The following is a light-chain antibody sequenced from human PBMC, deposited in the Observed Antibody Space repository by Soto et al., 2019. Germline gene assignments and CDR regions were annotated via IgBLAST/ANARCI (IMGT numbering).Light chain of an antibody. J-gene: IGLJ1*01. CDR1: SSDIGDYNY. Sequence: QSALTQPASVSGSPGQSITISCTGTSSDIGDYNYVSWYQQYPGKAPKLMIYEVSHRPSGVSNRFSGSKSGNTASLTISGLHAEDEADYYCSSFTTSSPYVFGTGTQLTV. CDR2: EVS. CDR3: SSFTTSSPYV. V-gene: IGLV2-14*01.